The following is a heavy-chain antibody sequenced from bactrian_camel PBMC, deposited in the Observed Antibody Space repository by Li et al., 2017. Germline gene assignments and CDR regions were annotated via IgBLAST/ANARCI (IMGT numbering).Heavy chain of an antibody. CDR1: GVTRSIKS. CDR3: AAAKPYALRCPPPVSSNY. Sequence: HVQLVESGGGLVQPGGSLRLSCDASGVTRSIKSMGWFRQRPGEQREGVAAIYTAYGFDGSRHADSVKGRFTISRDNAKTTMYLQMNDLQPDDTAMYYCAAAKPYALRCPPPVSSNYWGQGTQVTVS. V-gene: IGHV3S54*01. J-gene: IGHJ4*01. CDR2: IYTAYGFDGS.